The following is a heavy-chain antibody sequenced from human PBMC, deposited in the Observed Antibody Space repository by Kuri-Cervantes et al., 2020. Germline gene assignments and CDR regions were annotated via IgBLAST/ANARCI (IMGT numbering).Heavy chain of an antibody. CDR3: ARDLRRALIYDTTSYYRGFGY. V-gene: IGHV1-2*02. Sequence: ASVKVSCKASGYTFTGYYMHWVRQAPGQGLEWMGWINPNSGGTNYAQKFQGRVTMTRDTSISTAYMELIRLRSDDTAVYYCARDLRRALIYDTTSYYRGFGYWGQGTLVTVSS. D-gene: IGHD3-22*01. J-gene: IGHJ4*02. CDR1: GYTFTGYY. CDR2: INPNSGGT.